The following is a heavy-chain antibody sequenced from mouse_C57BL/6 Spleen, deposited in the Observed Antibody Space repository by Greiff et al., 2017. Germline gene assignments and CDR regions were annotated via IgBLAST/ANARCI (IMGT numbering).Heavy chain of an antibody. CDR1: GFNIKDDY. D-gene: IGHD1-1*01. J-gene: IGHJ4*01. Sequence: EVQLQQSGAELVRPGASVKLSCTASGFNIKDDYMHWVKQRPEQGLEWIGWIDPENGDIEYASKFQGKATITADTSSNTAYLQLSSLTSEDTAVYYCTTLYGNAMDYWGQGTSVTVSS. V-gene: IGHV14-4*01. CDR2: IDPENGDI. CDR3: TTLYGNAMDY.